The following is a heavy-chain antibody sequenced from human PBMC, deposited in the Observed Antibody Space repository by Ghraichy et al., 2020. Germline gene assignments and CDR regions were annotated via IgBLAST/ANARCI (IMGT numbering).Heavy chain of an antibody. D-gene: IGHD6-13*01. CDR1: GGSIYNYY. CDR3: ARDLYSTNWYGAFDI. CDR2: IYHSGST. Sequence: SETLSLTCTVSGGSIYNYYWSWIRQPPGKGLEWIGYIYHSGSTNYNPSLKSRVAISLDTSRNQFSLRLTSVTAADTAVYYCARDLYSTNWYGAFDIWGQGTMVTVSS. V-gene: IGHV4-59*01. J-gene: IGHJ3*02.